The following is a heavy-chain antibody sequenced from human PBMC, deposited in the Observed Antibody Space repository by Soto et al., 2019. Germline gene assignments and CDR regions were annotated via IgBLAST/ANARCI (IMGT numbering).Heavy chain of an antibody. CDR3: ARTFSYSLWLPGCYLDY. D-gene: IGHD5-18*01. Sequence: EVHLVESAGGLVQPGGSLRLSCAASEFSFSTYWFTWHRQAPGKGLEWVANINQDGSAKHYLDSVRGRVTISRDNATNSLSLQMSSLRADDTAVYYGARTFSYSLWLPGCYLDYWGKVTMVAVAS. CDR1: EFSFSTYW. CDR2: INQDGSAK. V-gene: IGHV3-7*05. J-gene: IGHJ4*02.